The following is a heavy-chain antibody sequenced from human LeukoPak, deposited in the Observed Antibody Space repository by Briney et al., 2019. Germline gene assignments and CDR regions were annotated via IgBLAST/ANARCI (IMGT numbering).Heavy chain of an antibody. V-gene: IGHV4-4*07. CDR1: GGPISGYY. CDR3: ARERSESPGSGYDMDV. J-gene: IGHJ6*03. D-gene: IGHD1-14*01. CDR2: IYSNGHI. Sequence: SETLSLTCTVSGGPISGYYWNWIRQAAGKGLEWVGRIYSNGHIDHNASLKSRVAMSVDTSTNLFSLKLNSLTAADTAVYYCARERSESPGSGYDMDVWGKGTPVIVSS.